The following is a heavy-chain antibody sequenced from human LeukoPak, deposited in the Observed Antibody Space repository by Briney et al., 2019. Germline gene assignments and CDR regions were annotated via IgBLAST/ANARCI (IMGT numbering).Heavy chain of an antibody. CDR1: GFTFSSYA. Sequence: GGSLRLSCAASGFTFSSYAMHWVRQAPGKGLEYVSAISGNGDSTFYANSVKGRFTISRDNSKNTLYLQMGSLRADDMAVYYCLRWSDYWGQGTLVTVSS. CDR2: ISGNGDST. D-gene: IGHD4-23*01. J-gene: IGHJ4*02. CDR3: LRWSDY. V-gene: IGHV3-64*01.